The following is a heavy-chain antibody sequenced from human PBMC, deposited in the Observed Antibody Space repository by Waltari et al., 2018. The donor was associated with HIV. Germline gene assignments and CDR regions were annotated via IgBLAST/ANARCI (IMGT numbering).Heavy chain of an antibody. CDR1: AYTSTDYC. Sequence: QVQLKQSGAEVKKPGASVKVSCKAAAYTSTDYCLHWLRQAAGHGLEWVGRIDPKRGGTTSAKTLQGRVSLTRDKSVRTAYMELRRLKSDDTAVYCCARERLDPTRHNTVIGSPGDYWGQGTQSIVSS. J-gene: IGHJ4*02. V-gene: IGHV1-2*06. CDR2: IDPKRGGT. D-gene: IGHD2-21*01. CDR3: ARERLDPTRHNTVIGSPGDY.